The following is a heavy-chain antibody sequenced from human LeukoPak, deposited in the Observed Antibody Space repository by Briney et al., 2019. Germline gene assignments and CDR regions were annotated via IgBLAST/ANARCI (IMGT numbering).Heavy chain of an antibody. CDR3: ARAGEMRYMDV. CDR2: ISGSGGST. J-gene: IGHJ6*03. Sequence: PGGSLRLSCAASGFTFSSYVVNWVRQAPGKGLEWVSTISGSGGSTYYADSVKGRFTISRDNVKNSLFLQMNSLRVDDTATYYCARAGEMRYMDVWGKGTAVAVS. D-gene: IGHD5-24*01. CDR1: GFTFSSYV. V-gene: IGHV3-23*01.